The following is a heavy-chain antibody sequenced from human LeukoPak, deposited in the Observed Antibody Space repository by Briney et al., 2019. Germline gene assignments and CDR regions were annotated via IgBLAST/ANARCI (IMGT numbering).Heavy chain of an antibody. D-gene: IGHD2-15*01. CDR3: ARDKGYCSGGSCYWFDY. Sequence: SVKVSCLASGGTLISYAISWVRQAPGQGLEWVGGIIPIFGTANNAQKFQGRVTMTTDESTGTAYMELSSLRSEDTTVYYCARDKGYCSGGSCYWFDYWGQGTLVTVSS. CDR2: IIPIFGTA. V-gene: IGHV1-69*05. CDR1: GGTLISYA. J-gene: IGHJ4*02.